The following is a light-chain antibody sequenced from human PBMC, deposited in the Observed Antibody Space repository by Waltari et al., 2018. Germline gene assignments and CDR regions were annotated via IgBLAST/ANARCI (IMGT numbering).Light chain of an antibody. V-gene: IGKV1-5*03. CDR3: QRYNSYPIT. Sequence: DIQMTQSPSTLSASVGDRVTITCRASQSIGSWLAWYQQKPGKAPKLLIYEATSLESGVPSRFSASGSGTEFTLTISSLQPDDFATYYCQRYNSYPITFGPGTKVEMK. CDR1: QSIGSW. CDR2: EAT. J-gene: IGKJ3*01.